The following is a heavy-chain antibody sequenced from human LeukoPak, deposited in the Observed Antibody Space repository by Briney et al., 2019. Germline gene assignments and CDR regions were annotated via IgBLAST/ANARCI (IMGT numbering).Heavy chain of an antibody. Sequence: SETLSLTCTVSGGSISSYHWSWIPQRAGKGLEWIGRIYTSGSTNYNPSPKSRVHMSIDTSKNQYSLELSAVTAADTAVYYCARSYNNYGSYLHCWGQGTLVTVSS. CDR3: ARSYNNYGSYLHC. CDR2: IYTSGST. CDR1: GGSISSYH. V-gene: IGHV4-4*07. D-gene: IGHD4-11*01. J-gene: IGHJ4*02.